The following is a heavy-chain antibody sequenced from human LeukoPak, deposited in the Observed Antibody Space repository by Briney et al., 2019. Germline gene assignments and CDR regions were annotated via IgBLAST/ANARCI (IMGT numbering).Heavy chain of an antibody. D-gene: IGHD5-24*01. CDR1: GGSISNYY. J-gene: IGHJ3*02. CDR2: IYRSGST. Sequence: SETLSLTCTISGGSISNYYWSWIRQPPGKGLEWIGYIYRSGSTTYNPSLKSRVTLSVDTSKNQFSLKLSSVTAADTAVYYCARVRRDGYNQYPIDAFDIWGQGTMVTVSS. V-gene: IGHV4-59*01. CDR3: ARVRRDGYNQYPIDAFDI.